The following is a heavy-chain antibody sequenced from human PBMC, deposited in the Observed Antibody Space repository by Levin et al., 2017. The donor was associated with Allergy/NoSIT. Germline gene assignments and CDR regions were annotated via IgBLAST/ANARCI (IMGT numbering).Heavy chain of an antibody. Sequence: LSLTCAASGFTFSSYNMNWVRQAPGKGLEWVSSISSSSSYIYYADSVKGRFTISRDNAKNSLYLQMNSLRAEDTAVYYCARVVEAAAADYWGQGTLVTVSS. J-gene: IGHJ4*02. CDR3: ARVVEAAAADY. CDR1: GFTFSSYN. D-gene: IGHD6-13*01. CDR2: ISSSSSYI. V-gene: IGHV3-21*01.